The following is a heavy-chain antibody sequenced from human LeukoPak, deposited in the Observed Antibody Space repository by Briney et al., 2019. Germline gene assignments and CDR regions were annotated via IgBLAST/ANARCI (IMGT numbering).Heavy chain of an antibody. CDR3: ARDPEMGYSGYEP. CDR1: GGTFSSYA. CDR2: IIPILGIA. V-gene: IGHV1-69*04. D-gene: IGHD5-12*01. J-gene: IGHJ5*02. Sequence: ASVKVSCKASGGTFSSYAISWVRQAPGQGLEWMGRIIPILGIANYAQKFQGRVTITADKSTSTAHVELSSLRAEDTAVYYCARDPEMGYSGYEPWGQGTLVTVSS.